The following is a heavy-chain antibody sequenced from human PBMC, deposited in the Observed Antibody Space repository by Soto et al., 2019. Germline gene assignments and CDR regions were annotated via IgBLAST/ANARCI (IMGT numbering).Heavy chain of an antibody. Sequence: QVQLVQSGAEVKKPGASVKVSCKASGYTFNHYGFSWVRQAPGQAPEWMAWISAYDGKTVYAQKYQGRVSLATDTSTSTAYMELRSLTSDDTAVYYCASDRDYMPPSDALHPWGQGKVVTVS. CDR2: ISAYDGKT. D-gene: IGHD4-4*01. J-gene: IGHJ3*01. CDR3: ASDRDYMPPSDALHP. CDR1: GYTFNHYG. V-gene: IGHV1-18*01.